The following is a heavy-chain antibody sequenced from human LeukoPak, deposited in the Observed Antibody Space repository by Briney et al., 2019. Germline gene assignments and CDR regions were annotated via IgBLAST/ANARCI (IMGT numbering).Heavy chain of an antibody. J-gene: IGHJ4*02. D-gene: IGHD7-27*01. Sequence: SETLSLTCTVSGGSISSGSYYWSWIRQPAGKGLEWIGRIYTSGSTNYNPSLKSRVTISVHTSKNQFSLKLSSVTAADTAVYYCARVGLTGDYFDYWGQGTLVTVSS. CDR1: GGSISSGSYY. CDR2: IYTSGST. CDR3: ARVGLTGDYFDY. V-gene: IGHV4-61*02.